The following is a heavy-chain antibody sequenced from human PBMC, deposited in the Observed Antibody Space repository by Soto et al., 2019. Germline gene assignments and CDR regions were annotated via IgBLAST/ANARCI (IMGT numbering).Heavy chain of an antibody. J-gene: IGHJ4*02. V-gene: IGHV3-30*18. CDR1: GFTFSSYG. CDR2: ISYDGSNK. CDR3: AKGITFGGVIVPVDY. Sequence: QVQLVESGGGVVQPGRSLRLSCAASGFTFSSYGMHWVRQAPGKGLEWVAVISYDGSNKYYADSVKGRFTISRDNSKNTLSLQMNSLRAEDTAVYYCAKGITFGGVIVPVDYWGQGTLVTVSS. D-gene: IGHD3-16*02.